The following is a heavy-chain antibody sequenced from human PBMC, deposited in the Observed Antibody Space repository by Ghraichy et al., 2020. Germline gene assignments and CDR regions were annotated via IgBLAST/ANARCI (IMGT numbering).Heavy chain of an antibody. CDR2: ISAYNGNT. CDR3: ARDFQAGGYYDSSGYFDY. J-gene: IGHJ4*02. Sequence: ASVKVSCKASGYTFTSYGISWVRQAPGQGLEWMGWISAYNGNTNYAQKLQGRVTMTTDTSTSTAYMELRSLRSDDTAVYYCARDFQAGGYYDSSGYFDYWGQGTLVTVSS. CDR1: GYTFTSYG. D-gene: IGHD3-22*01. V-gene: IGHV1-18*01.